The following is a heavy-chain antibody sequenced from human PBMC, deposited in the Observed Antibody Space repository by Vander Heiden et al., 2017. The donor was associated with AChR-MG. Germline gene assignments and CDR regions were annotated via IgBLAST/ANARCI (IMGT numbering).Heavy chain of an antibody. V-gene: IGHV5-51*01. CDR1: GYSFTSYC. J-gene: IGHJ4*02. Sequence: EVPLVQSGAEVKTPGESLKISCKGSGYSFTSYCTGWVRQMPGKGLEWMGIIYPGDSDTRYSPSFQGQVTISADKSISTAYLQWSSLKASDTAMYYCARHRRPQSYYDSSGYVFDYWGQGTLVTVSS. CDR2: IYPGDSDT. CDR3: ARHRRPQSYYDSSGYVFDY. D-gene: IGHD3-22*01.